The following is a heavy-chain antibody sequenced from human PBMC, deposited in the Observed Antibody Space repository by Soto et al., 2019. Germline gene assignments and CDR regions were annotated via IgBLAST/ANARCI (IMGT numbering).Heavy chain of an antibody. V-gene: IGHV3-23*01. CDR3: AKAAYCSTTSCYRNYGMDV. Sequence: EVQLLESGGGLVQPGGSLRLSCAASGFTFSSYAMIWVRQAPGKGLEWVSAIGGTGGSTYYADSVKGRFTISRDNSKNTLYLQMNSLRAEDTAVYYCAKAAYCSTTSCYRNYGMDVWGQGTTVTVSS. CDR2: IGGTGGST. CDR1: GFTFSSYA. J-gene: IGHJ6*02. D-gene: IGHD2-2*01.